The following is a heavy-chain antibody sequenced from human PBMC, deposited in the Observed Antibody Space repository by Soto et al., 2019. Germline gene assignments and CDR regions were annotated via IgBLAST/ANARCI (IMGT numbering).Heavy chain of an antibody. J-gene: IGHJ3*02. CDR2: IYSSGSA. D-gene: IGHD5-12*01. V-gene: IGHV4-4*07. CDR3: ARGYTGYDWI. Sequence: PSETLCRTCTVSGGSLSNYYSLWIRQTAGKGLEWIGRIYSSGSAHYNPSFESRVTMSVDTSKNQFSLKLSSVTAADTAVYYCARGYTGYDWIWGQGTMVTVSS. CDR1: GGSLSNYY.